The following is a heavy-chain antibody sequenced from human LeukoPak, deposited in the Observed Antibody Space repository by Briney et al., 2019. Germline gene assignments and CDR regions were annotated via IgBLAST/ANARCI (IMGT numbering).Heavy chain of an antibody. CDR3: AKCGAYYYYYYIDV. CDR1: GFTFSSYD. J-gene: IGHJ6*03. Sequence: PGGSLTLSCAASGFTFSSYDMSWVRQPPGKGLEWVSAISGSGGSTYYADSVKGRFTISRDNSKNTLYLQMNSLRAEDTAVYYCAKCGAYYYYYYIDVWGKGTTVTVSS. CDR2: ISGSGGST. D-gene: IGHD6-25*01. V-gene: IGHV3-23*01.